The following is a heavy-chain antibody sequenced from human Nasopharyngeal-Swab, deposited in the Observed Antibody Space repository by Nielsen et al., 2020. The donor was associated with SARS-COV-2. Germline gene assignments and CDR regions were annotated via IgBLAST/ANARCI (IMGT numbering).Heavy chain of an antibody. D-gene: IGHD3-3*01. CDR1: GFTFNNYN. J-gene: IGHJ6*02. CDR3: ARDGLDYDFWSAYFMDV. CDR2: ISSSSSYI. V-gene: IGHV3-21*01. Sequence: GESLKISCAASGFTFNNYNFNWVRQAPGKGLEWVSSISSSSSYIYYADSVKGRFTISRDNAKNSLYLQMNSLRAEDTAMYYCARDGLDYDFWSAYFMDVWGQGTRSPSP.